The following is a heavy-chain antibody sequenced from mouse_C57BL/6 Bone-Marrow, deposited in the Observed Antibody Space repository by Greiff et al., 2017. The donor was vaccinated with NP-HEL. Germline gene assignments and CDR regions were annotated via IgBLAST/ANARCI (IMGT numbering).Heavy chain of an antibody. Sequence: EVMLVESGGGLVKPGGSLKLSCAASGFTFSDYGMHWVRQAPEKGLEWVAYISSGSSNIYYADTVKGRFTISRDNAKNTLFLQMTILRSADTAMYYCARTRLRRDWYFDVWGTGTTVTVSS. CDR2: ISSGSSNI. CDR1: GFTFSDYG. V-gene: IGHV5-17*01. J-gene: IGHJ1*03. D-gene: IGHD2-4*01. CDR3: ARTRLRRDWYFDV.